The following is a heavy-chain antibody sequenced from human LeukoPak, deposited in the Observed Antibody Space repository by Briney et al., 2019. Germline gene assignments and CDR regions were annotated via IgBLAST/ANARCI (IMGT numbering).Heavy chain of an antibody. Sequence: ASETLSLTCAVYGGSFSGYYWSWIRQPPGKGLEWIGEINHSGSTNYNPSLKSRVTISVDTSKNQFSLKLSSVTAADTAVYYCARGNVGYSSGWYDYWGQGTLVTVSS. D-gene: IGHD6-19*01. CDR1: GGSFSGYY. V-gene: IGHV4-34*01. CDR3: ARGNVGYSSGWYDY. CDR2: INHSGST. J-gene: IGHJ4*02.